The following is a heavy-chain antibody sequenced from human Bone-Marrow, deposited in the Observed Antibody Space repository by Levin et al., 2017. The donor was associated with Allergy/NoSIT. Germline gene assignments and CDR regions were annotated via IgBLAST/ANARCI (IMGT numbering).Heavy chain of an antibody. D-gene: IGHD4-11*01. CDR3: AKHSTYAV. V-gene: IGHV3-23*01. J-gene: IGHJ4*02. CDR1: GFTFSTYG. Sequence: SCAASGFTFSTYGMTWVRQAPGKGLEWVSSIIGSGGSTYYADSVRGRFTISRDNSRNTLYLQMNSLRAEDTAVYYCAKHSTYAVWGQGTLVTVSS. CDR2: IIGSGGST.